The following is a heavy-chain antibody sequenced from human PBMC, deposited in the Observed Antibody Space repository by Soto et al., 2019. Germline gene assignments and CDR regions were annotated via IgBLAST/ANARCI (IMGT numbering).Heavy chain of an antibody. CDR1: GFTFRNYD. D-gene: IGHD1-26*01. Sequence: GGSLRLSCAASGFTFRNYDIHWVRQAPGKGLEWVSVISRDGSHKYYLDSVKGRFTISRDNSKDSVNLLMNSLRDDDSPMYYCARSRNSAVADSFDFWGQGTLVTVSS. J-gene: IGHJ4*02. CDR3: ARSRNSAVADSFDF. V-gene: IGHV3-30*03. CDR2: ISRDGSHK.